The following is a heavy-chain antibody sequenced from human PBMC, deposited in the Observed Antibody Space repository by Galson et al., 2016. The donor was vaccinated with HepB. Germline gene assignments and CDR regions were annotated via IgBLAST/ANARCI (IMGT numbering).Heavy chain of an antibody. D-gene: IGHD6-19*01. CDR2: IDTKNGNT. V-gene: IGHV1-18*04. J-gene: IGHJ4*02. CDR1: GYIFTNHA. Sequence: SVKVSCKASGYIFTNHAFSWVRQAPGKSLEWVGCIDTKNGNTDYARKLQGRVTMTTDTSTNTAYMELTSLRSYDAAVYYCARDLVDSSGWVDYWGQGTLVTVSS. CDR3: ARDLVDSSGWVDY.